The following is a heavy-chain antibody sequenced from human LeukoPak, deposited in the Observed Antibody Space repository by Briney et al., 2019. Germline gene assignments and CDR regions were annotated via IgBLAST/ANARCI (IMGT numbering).Heavy chain of an antibody. CDR3: ARDMRSRGYSGYDCFDY. Sequence: ASVKVSCKASRYSFTGYYMHWVRQAPGQGLEWMGWINPHSGDTNYAQKFQGRVTMTRDTSTSTAYMEVSRLRSDDTAVYYCARDMRSRGYSGYDCFDYWGQGTLVTVSS. V-gene: IGHV1-2*02. CDR1: RYSFTGYY. CDR2: INPHSGDT. D-gene: IGHD5-12*01. J-gene: IGHJ4*02.